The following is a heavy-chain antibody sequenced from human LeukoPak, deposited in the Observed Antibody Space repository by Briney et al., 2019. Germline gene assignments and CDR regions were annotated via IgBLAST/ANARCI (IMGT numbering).Heavy chain of an antibody. J-gene: IGHJ4*02. CDR1: GFTFSSYG. D-gene: IGHD2-21*01. CDR3: ARSSSNLAYCGGDCYSPYYFDY. V-gene: IGHV3-21*01. Sequence: PGGSLRLSCAASGFTFSSYGMHWVRQAPGKGLEWVSSISSSSSYIYYADSVKGRFTISRDNAKNSLYLQMNSLRAEDTAVYYCARSSSNLAYCGGDCYSPYYFDYWGQGTLVTVSS. CDR2: ISSSSSYI.